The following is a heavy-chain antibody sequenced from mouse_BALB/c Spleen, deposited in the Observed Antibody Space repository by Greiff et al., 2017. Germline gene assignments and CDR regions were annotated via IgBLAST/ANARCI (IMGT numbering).Heavy chain of an antibody. CDR3: ARVDYDGGTWFAY. D-gene: IGHD2-4*01. Sequence: QVQLQQSGPGLVAPSQSLSITCTVSGFSLTGYGVNWVRQPPGKGLEWLGMIWGDGSTDYNSALKSRLSISKDNSKSQVFLKMNSLQTDDTARYYCARVDYDGGTWFAYWGQGTLVTVSA. CDR2: IWGDGST. CDR1: GFSLTGYG. J-gene: IGHJ3*01. V-gene: IGHV2-6-7*01.